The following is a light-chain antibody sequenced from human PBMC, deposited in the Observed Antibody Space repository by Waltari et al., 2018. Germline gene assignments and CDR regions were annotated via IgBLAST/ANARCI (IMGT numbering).Light chain of an antibody. Sequence: QSALTQPRSVSGSPGQSVTISCTGTSSDVGGYNYVSWYQHHPGKAPKLIIYDVTKRPSGVPDRFSASKSDNTASLTISGLQVEDEADYYCCSYAGSITFWVFGGGTKLTVL. CDR2: DVT. V-gene: IGLV2-11*01. J-gene: IGLJ3*02. CDR3: CSYAGSITFWV. CDR1: SSDVGGYNY.